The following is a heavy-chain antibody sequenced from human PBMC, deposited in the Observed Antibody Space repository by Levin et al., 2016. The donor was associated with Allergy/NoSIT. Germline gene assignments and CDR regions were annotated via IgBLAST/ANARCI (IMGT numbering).Heavy chain of an antibody. J-gene: IGHJ2*01. CDR2: IYYSGST. V-gene: IGHV4-30-4*01. CDR3: ARRGLYWYFDL. Sequence: PGKGLEWIGYIYYSGSTYYNPSLKSRVTISVDTSKNQFSLKLSSVTAADTAVYYCARRGLYWYFDLWGPWHPGHRLL.